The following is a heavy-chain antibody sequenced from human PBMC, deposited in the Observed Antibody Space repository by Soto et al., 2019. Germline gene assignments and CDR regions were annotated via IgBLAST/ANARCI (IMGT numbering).Heavy chain of an antibody. V-gene: IGHV3-43*01. Sequence: PGGSLRLSCAASGFTFDDYTMHWVRQAPGKGLEWVSLISWDGGSTYYADSVKGRFTISRDNSKNSLYLQMNSLRTEDTALYYCAKDTSREGYDSSGYYWYFDLWGRGTLVTVSS. J-gene: IGHJ2*01. CDR2: ISWDGGST. CDR1: GFTFDDYT. D-gene: IGHD3-22*01. CDR3: AKDTSREGYDSSGYYWYFDL.